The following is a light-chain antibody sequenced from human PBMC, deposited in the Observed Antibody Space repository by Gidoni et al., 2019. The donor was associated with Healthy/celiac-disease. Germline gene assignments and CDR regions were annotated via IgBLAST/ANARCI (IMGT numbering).Light chain of an antibody. CDR1: NMGSKS. V-gene: IGLV3-21*02. Sequence: SYVLTQPPSVSVAPGQTARITCGGNNMGSKSVHWYQQKPGQAHVLVVYDDSDRPSGIPERFSGSNSGNTATLTISRVEAGDEADYYCQVWDSSSDPCIGGGTKLTVL. J-gene: IGLJ2*01. CDR3: QVWDSSSDPC. CDR2: DDS.